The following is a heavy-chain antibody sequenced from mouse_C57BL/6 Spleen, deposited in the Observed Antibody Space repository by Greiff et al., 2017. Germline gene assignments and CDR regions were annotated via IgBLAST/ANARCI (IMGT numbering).Heavy chain of an antibody. Sequence: QVQLQQPGAELVRPGSSVKLSCKASGYTFTSYWMDWVKQRPGQGLEWIGNIYPSDSETHYNQKFKDKATLNVDKSSSTAYMQLSSLTSEDSAVYYCARDTTPVGGFAYWGQGTLVTVSA. CDR2: IYPSDSET. V-gene: IGHV1-61*01. J-gene: IGHJ3*01. D-gene: IGHD1-1*01. CDR1: GYTFTSYW. CDR3: ARDTTPVGGFAY.